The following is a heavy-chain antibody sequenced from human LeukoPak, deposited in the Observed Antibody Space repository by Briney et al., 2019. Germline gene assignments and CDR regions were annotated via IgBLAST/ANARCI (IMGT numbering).Heavy chain of an antibody. CDR3: ARVVYNWNDVGFDY. D-gene: IGHD1-20*01. CDR2: ISSSSSYI. V-gene: IGHV3-21*01. J-gene: IGHJ4*02. Sequence: GGALRLSCAGSGFTFSSYRMKWGGQAPGKGLGGVSYISSSSSYIYYEDSVKGRFTISRDNAKNSLYLQMNSLRAEDTAVYYCARVVYNWNDVGFDYWGQGTLVTVSS. CDR1: GFTFSSYR.